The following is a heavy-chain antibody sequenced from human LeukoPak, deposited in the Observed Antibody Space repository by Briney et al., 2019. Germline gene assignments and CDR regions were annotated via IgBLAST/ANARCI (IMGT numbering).Heavy chain of an antibody. J-gene: IGHJ4*02. Sequence: ASVKVSCKASDYTFTSYGISWVPQAPGQGLEWMGWISAYNGNTNYAQKLQGRVTMTTDTSTSTAYMELRSLRSDDTAVYYCARFYSNYQPADYWGQGTLVTVSS. CDR3: ARFYSNYQPADY. V-gene: IGHV1-18*01. D-gene: IGHD4-11*01. CDR1: DYTFTSYG. CDR2: ISAYNGNT.